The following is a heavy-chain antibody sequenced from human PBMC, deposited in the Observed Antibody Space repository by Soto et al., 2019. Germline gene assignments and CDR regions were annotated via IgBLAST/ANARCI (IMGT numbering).Heavy chain of an antibody. D-gene: IGHD2-8*01. Sequence: QVQLVESGGGLVKPGGSLRLSCAASGFTFSDYYMSWIRQAPGKGLEWVSYISSSGSTIYYADSVKGRFTISRDNAKNSLYRQMNSLRAEDTAVYYCARDQTHPMVRNWYFYLWGRGTLVTVAS. CDR1: GFTFSDYY. V-gene: IGHV3-11*01. CDR2: ISSSGSTI. CDR3: ARDQTHPMVRNWYFYL. J-gene: IGHJ2*01.